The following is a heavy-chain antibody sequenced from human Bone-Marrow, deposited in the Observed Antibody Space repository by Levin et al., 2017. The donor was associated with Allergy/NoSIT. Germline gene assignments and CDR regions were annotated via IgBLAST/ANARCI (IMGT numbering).Heavy chain of an antibody. J-gene: IGHJ6*02. CDR2: IKSESDGGTR. V-gene: IGHV3-15*01. Sequence: TTGGSLRLSCAASEINLSNVWMSWVRQAPGKGMEWVAHIKSESDGGTRDYAGPVKGRFTTSRNEPKNTVFLHMKSLKSDDTGIYYCATGDPNSGGYFWYGLDVWAQGTAVIVSS. CDR3: ATGDPNSGGYFWYGLDV. CDR1: EINLSNVW. D-gene: IGHD1-26*01.